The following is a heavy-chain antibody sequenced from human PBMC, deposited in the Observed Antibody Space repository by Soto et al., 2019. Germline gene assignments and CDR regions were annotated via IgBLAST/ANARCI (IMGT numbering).Heavy chain of an antibody. Sequence: QVQLVESGGGVVQPGRSLRLSCAASGFTFSSYGMHWVRQAPGKGLEWVAVISYDGSNKYYADSVKDRFTISRDNSKNTLYLQMNSLRAEDTAVYYCARTYYYDPWGQGTLVTVSS. D-gene: IGHD3-22*01. CDR1: GFTFSSYG. CDR3: ARTYYYDP. J-gene: IGHJ5*02. V-gene: IGHV3-30*03. CDR2: ISYDGSNK.